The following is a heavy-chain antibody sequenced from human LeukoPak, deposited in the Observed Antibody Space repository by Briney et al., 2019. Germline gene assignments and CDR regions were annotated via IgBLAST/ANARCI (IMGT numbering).Heavy chain of an antibody. J-gene: IGHJ4*02. Sequence: PGRSLRLSCAASGFTFSSYSMNWVRQAPGKGLEWVSSISSSSSYIYYADSVKGRFTISRDNAKNSLYLQMNSLRAEDTAVYYCARDWAAVAGSFDYWGQGTLVTVSS. V-gene: IGHV3-21*01. CDR1: GFTFSSYS. D-gene: IGHD6-19*01. CDR2: ISSSSSYI. CDR3: ARDWAAVAGSFDY.